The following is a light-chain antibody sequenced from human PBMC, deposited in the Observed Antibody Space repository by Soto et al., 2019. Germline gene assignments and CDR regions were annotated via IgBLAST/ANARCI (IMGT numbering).Light chain of an antibody. Sequence: QSALTQPRSVSGSPGQSVTISCTGTSSDVGGYNYVSWYQQHPGKAPKLMIYDVSKRPSGVPDRFSGSKSGNTASLTISRLQAEDEADYYCCSDAGSYVFGTGTKLTVL. CDR3: CSDAGSYV. CDR1: SSDVGGYNY. J-gene: IGLJ1*01. V-gene: IGLV2-11*01. CDR2: DVS.